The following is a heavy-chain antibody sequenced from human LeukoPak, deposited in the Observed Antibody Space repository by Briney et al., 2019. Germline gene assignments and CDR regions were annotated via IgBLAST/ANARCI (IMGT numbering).Heavy chain of an antibody. CDR1: GFTFSSYG. CDR2: ISYDGSNK. V-gene: IGHV3-30*18. Sequence: GGSLRLSCAASGFTFSSYGMHWVRQAPGKGLEWVAVISYDGSNKYYADSVKGRFTISRDNSKNTLYLRMNSLRAEDTAVYYCAKDIVVVPAAITYYYYYYGMDVWGQGTTVTVSS. J-gene: IGHJ6*02. CDR3: AKDIVVVPAAITYYYYYYGMDV. D-gene: IGHD2-2*01.